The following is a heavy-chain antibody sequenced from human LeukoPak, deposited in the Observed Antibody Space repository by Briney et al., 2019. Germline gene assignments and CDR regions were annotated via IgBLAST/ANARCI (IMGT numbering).Heavy chain of an antibody. J-gene: IGHJ4*02. CDR2: LNPNSGGT. CDR1: GCTFTVYY. Sequence: GASVKVSCKDSGCTFTVYYMHWVRQAPGHGLEWMGWLNPNSGGTNYAQKFQGRVTMTRDTSISTAYMELSRLRSDDTAVYYCARGPSKGMVRGVSLDYWGQGTLVTVSS. CDR3: ARGPSKGMVRGVSLDY. V-gene: IGHV1-2*02. D-gene: IGHD3-10*01.